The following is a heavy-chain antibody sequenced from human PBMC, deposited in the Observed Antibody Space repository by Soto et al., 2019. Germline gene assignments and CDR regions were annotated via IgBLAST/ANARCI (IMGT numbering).Heavy chain of an antibody. J-gene: IGHJ4*02. Sequence: GGSLRLSCAASGFTVRNYWMTWVRQAPGKGLEWVANIKPDGSEKNYVDSVKGRFTISNDNANNSLYLQMNSLRAEDTAVYHCARNLDYWGQGTLVTVSS. CDR3: ARNLDY. CDR2: IKPDGSEK. V-gene: IGHV3-7*03. CDR1: GFTVRNYW.